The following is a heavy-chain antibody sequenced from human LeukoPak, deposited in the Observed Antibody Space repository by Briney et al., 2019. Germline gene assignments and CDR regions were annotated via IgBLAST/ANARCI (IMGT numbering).Heavy chain of an antibody. J-gene: IGHJ4*02. V-gene: IGHV3-9*01. CDR2: ISWNSGSI. CDR3: ARWLQLSFDY. D-gene: IGHD5-24*01. Sequence: SGGSLRLSCAASGFTFDDYAMHWVRQAPGKGLEWVSGISWNSGSIGYADSVKGRFTISRDNAKNSLYLQMNSLRAEDTAVYYCARWLQLSFDYWGQGTLVTVSS. CDR1: GFTFDDYA.